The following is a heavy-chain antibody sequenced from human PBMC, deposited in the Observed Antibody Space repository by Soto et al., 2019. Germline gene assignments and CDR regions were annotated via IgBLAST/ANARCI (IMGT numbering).Heavy chain of an antibody. CDR2: FSAYGGTA. CDR1: TFTFSSYA. D-gene: IGHD3-9*01. CDR3: ARSDDKDILTGCYN. Sequence: GGSLRLSCAASTFTFSSYARSMSWVRQAPGKGLEWVSSFSAYGGTAYYSDSVKGRFTISRDTSHSILSLQMDSLRTEDTAVYYCARSDDKDILTGCYNWGQGALVTVSS. J-gene: IGHJ4*02. V-gene: IGHV3-23*01.